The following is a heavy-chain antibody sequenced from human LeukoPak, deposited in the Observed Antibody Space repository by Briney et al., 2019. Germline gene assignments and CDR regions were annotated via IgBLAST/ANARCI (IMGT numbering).Heavy chain of an antibody. CDR1: GGSISSYN. V-gene: IGHV4-4*07. Sequence: KPSETLSLTCTVSGGSISSYNWSWIRQPAGKGLEWIGRIYTSGSTNYNPSLKSRVTMSVDTSKNQFSLKLSTVTAADTAVYYCARGGAATVTTWDYWGQGTLVTVSS. CDR3: ARGGAATVTTWDY. CDR2: IYTSGST. D-gene: IGHD4-17*01. J-gene: IGHJ4*02.